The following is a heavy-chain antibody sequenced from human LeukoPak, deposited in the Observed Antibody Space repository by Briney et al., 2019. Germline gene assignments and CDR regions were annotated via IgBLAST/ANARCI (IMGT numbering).Heavy chain of an antibody. V-gene: IGHV1-2*02. CDR1: GYTFTGYY. CDR2: INPKSGGT. D-gene: IGHD5-18*01. CDR3: ARFLNGYGYLY. Sequence: ASVKVSCKASGYTFTGYYIHWVGQAPGQGLEWMGWINPKSGGTNYAQKFQGRVTMTRDTSITTVYMELSGLTSDDTAVYYCARFLNGYGYLYWGQGTQVTVSS. J-gene: IGHJ4*02.